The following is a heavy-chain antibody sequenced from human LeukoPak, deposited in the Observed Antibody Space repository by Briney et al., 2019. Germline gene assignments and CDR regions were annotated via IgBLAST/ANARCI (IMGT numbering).Heavy chain of an antibody. V-gene: IGHV3-15*01. CDR2: IKSKTEVGTT. CDR3: ATDPLYYGILTGYYRDIDL. Sequence: GSPRLSCAASGFTFSNAWMSWVRHAPGKRREWVVRIKSKTEVGTTDYAPPVTGRFTISREDSKNTLCLQMNSLKSEDTEVYYCATDPLYYGILTGYYRDIDLWGQGTLVTVSS. D-gene: IGHD3-9*01. CDR1: GFTFSNAW. J-gene: IGHJ4*02.